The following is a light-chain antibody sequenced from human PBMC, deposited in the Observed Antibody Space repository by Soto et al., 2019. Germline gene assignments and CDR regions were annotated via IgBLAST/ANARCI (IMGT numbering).Light chain of an antibody. CDR2: RAS. CDR3: QQHNDYWT. Sequence: DVQMTQSPSTLSASVGDRVTITCRTSQNINSDLAWYQQKPGKAPQLLIYRASSLESGVPSRFSGSGSGTDFTLTITSLQPDYFATYYCQQHNDYWTFGHGTRVDIK. CDR1: QNINSD. J-gene: IGKJ1*01. V-gene: IGKV1-5*03.